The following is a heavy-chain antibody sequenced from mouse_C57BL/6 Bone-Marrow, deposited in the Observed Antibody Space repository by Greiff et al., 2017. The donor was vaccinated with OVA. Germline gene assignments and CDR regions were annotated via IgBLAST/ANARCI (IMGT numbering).Heavy chain of an antibody. J-gene: IGHJ3*01. CDR1: GYSFTGYF. CDR2: INPYNGDT. CDR3: ARSGAWFAY. D-gene: IGHD4-1*01. Sequence: VQLKESGPELVKPGDSVKISCKASGYSFTGYFMNWVMQSHGKSLEWIGRINPYNGDTFYNQKFKGKATLTVDKSSSTAHMELRSLTSEDSAVYYCARSGAWFAYWGQGTLVTVSA. V-gene: IGHV1-20*01.